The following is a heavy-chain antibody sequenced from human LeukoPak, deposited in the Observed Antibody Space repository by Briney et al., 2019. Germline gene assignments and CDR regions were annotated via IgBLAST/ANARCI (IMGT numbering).Heavy chain of an antibody. CDR2: IYHSGST. CDR3: ARHGLRSIAARRGWFDP. D-gene: IGHD6-6*01. Sequence: SRTRSLTCTASGGSISSGGYYGSWFRQPPGKGLEWMGYIYHSGSTYYNPSLKSRVTISVDRSKNQFSLKLSSVTAADTAVYYCARHGLRSIAARRGWFDPWGQGTLVTVSS. CDR1: GGSISSGGYY. J-gene: IGHJ5*02. V-gene: IGHV4-30-2*01.